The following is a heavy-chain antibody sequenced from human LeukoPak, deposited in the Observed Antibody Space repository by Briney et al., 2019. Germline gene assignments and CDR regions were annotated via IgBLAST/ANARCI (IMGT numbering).Heavy chain of an antibody. V-gene: IGHV4-4*07. Sequence: SETLSLTCTVSGVSISTHYWSWSRQPAGKGVEWIGRIYTSGSTNYNPSLKSRVTMSVDTSKNQFSLKLSSVTAADTAVYHCAIQSTQRGMVGGIGEFDCWGQGTPVTVSS. D-gene: IGHD3-16*02. CDR3: AIQSTQRGMVGGIGEFDC. CDR1: GVSISTHY. CDR2: IYTSGST. J-gene: IGHJ4*02.